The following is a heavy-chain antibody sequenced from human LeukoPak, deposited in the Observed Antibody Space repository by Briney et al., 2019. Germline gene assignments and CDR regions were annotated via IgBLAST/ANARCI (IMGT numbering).Heavy chain of an antibody. CDR2: ISSSGSTI. CDR1: GFTFSSYE. J-gene: IGHJ6*04. CDR3: AELGITMIGGV. D-gene: IGHD3-10*02. Sequence: GSLRLSCAASGFTFSSYEMNWVRQAPGKGLEWVSYISSSGSTIYYADSVKGRFTISRDNAKNSLYLQMNSLRAEDTAVYYCAELGITMIGGVWGKETTVTISS. V-gene: IGHV3-48*03.